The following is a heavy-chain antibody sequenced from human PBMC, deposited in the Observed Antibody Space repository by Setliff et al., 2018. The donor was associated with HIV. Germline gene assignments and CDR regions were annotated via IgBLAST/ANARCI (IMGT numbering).Heavy chain of an antibody. CDR1: GYTFTTYY. D-gene: IGHD1-26*01. J-gene: IGHJ1*01. V-gene: IGHV1-46*01. CDR2: INPSSTST. Sequence: GASVKVSCKASGYTFTTYYIHRVRQAPGQGLEWMGIINPSSTSTNYAQRFQGRVTMTRDTSTSTVYMQLSSLRSEDTAVYYCARDHMSVGAWVGATSRGLFQHWGQGTLVTVSS. CDR3: ARDHMSVGAWVGATSRGLFQH.